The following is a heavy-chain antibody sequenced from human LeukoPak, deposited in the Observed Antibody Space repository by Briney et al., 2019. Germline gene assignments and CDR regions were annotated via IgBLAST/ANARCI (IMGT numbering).Heavy chain of an antibody. CDR1: ASIFSGHW. D-gene: IGHD6-6*01. CDR3: ARIGYSSSSFDY. J-gene: IGHJ4*02. V-gene: IGHV3-7*03. CDR2: IKEDGSER. Sequence: PGGSLRLSCEASASIFSGHWLNWVRQTPGKGLEWVASIKEDGSERQYVDSVKGRFIISRDNTKASLFLQINSLRAEDTAIYYCARIGYSSSSFDYWGQGTLVTVSS.